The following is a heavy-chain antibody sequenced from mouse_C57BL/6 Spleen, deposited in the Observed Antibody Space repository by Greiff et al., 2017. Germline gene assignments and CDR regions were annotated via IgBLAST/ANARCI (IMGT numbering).Heavy chain of an antibody. Sequence: QVQLKQPGAELVRPGTSVKLSCKASGYTFTSYWMHWVKQRPGQGLEWIGVIDPSDSYTNYNQKFKGKATLTVDTSSSTAYMQLSSLTSEDSAVYYCARGARFYYGSSYDAMDYWGQGTSVTVSS. CDR1: GYTFTSYW. J-gene: IGHJ4*01. CDR2: IDPSDSYT. CDR3: ARGARFYYGSSYDAMDY. V-gene: IGHV1-59*01. D-gene: IGHD1-1*01.